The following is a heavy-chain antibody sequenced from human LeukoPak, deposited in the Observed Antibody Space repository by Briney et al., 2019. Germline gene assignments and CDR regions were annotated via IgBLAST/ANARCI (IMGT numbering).Heavy chain of an antibody. CDR3: VVAAAGTRGFDY. CDR1: GFTFSSYS. V-gene: IGHV3-21*01. Sequence: KPGGSLRLSCAASGFTFSSYSMNWVRQAPGKGLEWVSSISSSSSYIYYADSVKGRFTISRDNAKNSLYLQMNSLRAEDTAVYYCVVAAAGTRGFDYWGQGTLVTVSS. D-gene: IGHD6-13*01. CDR2: ISSSSSYI. J-gene: IGHJ4*02.